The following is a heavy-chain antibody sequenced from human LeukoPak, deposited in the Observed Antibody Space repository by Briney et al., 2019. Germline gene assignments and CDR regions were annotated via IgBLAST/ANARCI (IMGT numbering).Heavy chain of an antibody. CDR1: GYTFTSYD. D-gene: IGHD6-19*01. V-gene: IGHV1-8*01. CDR2: MNPNSGNT. J-gene: IGHJ6*02. CDR3: ARALQPGYSSGWYHYYYGMDV. Sequence: GASVKVSCKASGYTFTSYDINWVRQATGQGLEWMGWMNPNSGNTGYAQKFQGRVTMTRNTSISTAYMELSSLRSEDTAVYYCARALQPGYSSGWYHYYYGMDVWGQGTTVTVSS.